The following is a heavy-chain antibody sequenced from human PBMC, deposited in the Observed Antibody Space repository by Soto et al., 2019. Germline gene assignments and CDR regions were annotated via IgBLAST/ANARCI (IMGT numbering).Heavy chain of an antibody. V-gene: IGHV1-2*02. J-gene: IGHJ4*02. CDR1: GYIFIDYF. CDR3: ARQLDTTTLTDQ. Sequence: ASVKVSCKASGYIFIDYFMHWVRQAPGQGLEWIGWINPNSGDSNYAQKFQGRVTMTRDTSISTAYMDLSRLRSDDTAVYYCARQLDTTTLTDQWGQGTLVTVSS. D-gene: IGHD5-18*01. CDR2: INPNSGDS.